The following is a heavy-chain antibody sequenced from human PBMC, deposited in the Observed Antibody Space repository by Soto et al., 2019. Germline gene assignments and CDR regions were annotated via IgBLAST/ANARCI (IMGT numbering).Heavy chain of an antibody. V-gene: IGHV3-21*01. CDR3: ARVANIKVGGIKNYNFDS. J-gene: IGHJ5*01. D-gene: IGHD3-10*01. Sequence: GGSLRLSCVASGFNFGSYGMYWVRQAPGKRLEWVSSISAVSTYIYYGDSVKGRFTISRDNAKNSMFLQMDSLTVEDTAVYYCARVANIKVGGIKNYNFDSCGQGIPVAVSS. CDR2: ISAVSTYI. CDR1: GFNFGSYG.